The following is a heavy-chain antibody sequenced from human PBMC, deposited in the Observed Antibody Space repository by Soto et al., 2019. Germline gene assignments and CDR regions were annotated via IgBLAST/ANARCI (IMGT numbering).Heavy chain of an antibody. J-gene: IGHJ4*02. D-gene: IGHD3-22*01. CDR1: GGTFSSYA. CDR3: ARVSDYYDSSGTFDY. V-gene: IGHV1-69*13. CDR2: IIPIFGTA. Sequence: SVKVSCKASGGTFSSYAISWVRQAPGQGLEWMGGIIPIFGTANYAQKFQGRVTITADESTGTAYMELSSLRSEDTAVYYCARVSDYYDSSGTFDYWGQGTLVTVSS.